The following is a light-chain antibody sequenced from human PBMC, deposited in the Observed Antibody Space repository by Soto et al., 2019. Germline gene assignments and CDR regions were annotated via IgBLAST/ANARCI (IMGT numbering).Light chain of an antibody. CDR2: HVS. CDR3: ISYTTSSSYV. Sequence: QSVLAQPASGAWSSGQSITIPCPGTSNYVGGYNYVSWYQQHPGKAPKLMIYHVSNRPSGVSYRFSGSKSGNTASLTISGLQAEDEADYYCISYTTSSSYVFGTGTKVTVL. CDR1: SNYVGGYNY. V-gene: IGLV2-14*01. J-gene: IGLJ1*01.